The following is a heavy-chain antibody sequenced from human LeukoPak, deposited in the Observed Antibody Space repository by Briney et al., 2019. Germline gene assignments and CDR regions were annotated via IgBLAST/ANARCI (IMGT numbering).Heavy chain of an antibody. D-gene: IGHD2-8*01. V-gene: IGHV3-43*02. Sequence: GGSLRLSCAASGFTFDGYAMHWVRQAPGKGLEWVSLISGDGGSTYYADSVKGRFTISRDNSKNSLYLQMNSLRTEDTALYYCAKGHIGYCTNGVCPGIDPWGQGTLVTVSS. CDR1: GFTFDGYA. J-gene: IGHJ5*02. CDR3: AKGHIGYCTNGVCPGIDP. CDR2: ISGDGGST.